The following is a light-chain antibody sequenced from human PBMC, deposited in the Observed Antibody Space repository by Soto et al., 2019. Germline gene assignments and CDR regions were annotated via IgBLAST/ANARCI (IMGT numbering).Light chain of an antibody. V-gene: IGKV3-15*01. J-gene: IGKJ1*01. CDR1: QSIRSN. CDR3: QQYHIWPPWT. Sequence: EIVMTQSPDTLSVSPGEGATLSCRVSQSIRSNLAWYQQRPGQAPRLLMYGASTRADGIPARFTGSGSGTEFTLTISRLQSEDFAVYYCQQYHIWPPWTSGQGTKVELK. CDR2: GAS.